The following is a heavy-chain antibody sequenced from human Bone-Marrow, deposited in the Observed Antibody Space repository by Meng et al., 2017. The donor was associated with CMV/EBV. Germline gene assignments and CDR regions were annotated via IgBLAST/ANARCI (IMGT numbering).Heavy chain of an antibody. D-gene: IGHD3-10*01. CDR1: GFTFSSYS. Sequence: GGSLRLSCAASGFTFSSYSMSWVRQAPGKGLEWVSGINWNGGSTGYADSVKGRFTISRDNAKNSLYLQMNSLRAEDTALYYCAITYYYGSGSYGWGQGTLVTVSS. CDR3: AITYYYGSGSYG. V-gene: IGHV3-20*04. CDR2: INWNGGST. J-gene: IGHJ4*02.